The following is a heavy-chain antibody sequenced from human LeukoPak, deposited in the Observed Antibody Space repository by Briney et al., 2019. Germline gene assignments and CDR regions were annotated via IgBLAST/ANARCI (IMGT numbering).Heavy chain of an antibody. CDR1: VYTFTSYD. V-gene: IGHV1-8*01. Sequence: ASVKVSCKSSVYTFTSYDINWVRQAPGQGGEGLGWMNPNNGRTGYAQTFQGRVTMTRDTSISTVYMDLRSLRSEDTAVYYCARNLAMTGDFDNWGQGTLVTVSS. CDR3: ARNLAMTGDFDN. CDR2: MNPNNGRT. D-gene: IGHD2-2*01. J-gene: IGHJ4*02.